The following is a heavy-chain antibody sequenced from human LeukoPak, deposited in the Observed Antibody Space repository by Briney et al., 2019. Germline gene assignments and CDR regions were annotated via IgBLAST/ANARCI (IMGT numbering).Heavy chain of an antibody. J-gene: IGHJ4*02. CDR1: GFTFSSYA. D-gene: IGHD6-19*01. V-gene: IGHV3-30-3*01. Sequence: GRSLRLSCAASGFTFSSYAMHWVRQAPGKGLEWVAVISYDGSNKYYADSAKGRFTISRDNSKNTLYLQMNSLRAEDTAVYYCAREEEWLGPFDYWGQGTLVTVSS. CDR3: AREEEWLGPFDY. CDR2: ISYDGSNK.